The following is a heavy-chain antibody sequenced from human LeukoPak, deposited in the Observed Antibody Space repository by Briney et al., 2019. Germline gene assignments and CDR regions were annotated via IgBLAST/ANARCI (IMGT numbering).Heavy chain of an antibody. V-gene: IGHV1-2*02. CDR1: GYTFTGCY. Sequence: ASVKVSFKASGYTFTGCYMHWVRQAPGQGLEWMGWINPNSGGTNYAQKFQGRVTMTRDTSISTAYMELSRLRSDDTAVYYCARVAYSSSWYGDNWFDPWGQGTLVTVSS. D-gene: IGHD6-13*01. CDR3: ARVAYSSSWYGDNWFDP. CDR2: INPNSGGT. J-gene: IGHJ5*02.